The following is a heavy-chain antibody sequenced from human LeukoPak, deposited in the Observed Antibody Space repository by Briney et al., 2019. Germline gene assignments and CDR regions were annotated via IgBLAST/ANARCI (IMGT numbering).Heavy chain of an antibody. Sequence: PGGSLRLSCAAPGFTVSSNYMSWVRQAPGKGLEWASVIYSGGSTYYADSVKGRFTISRDNSKNTLYLQMNSLRAEDTAVYYCARDAAAGDGFDYWGQGTLVTVSS. CDR2: IYSGGST. D-gene: IGHD6-13*01. CDR3: ARDAAAGDGFDY. CDR1: GFTVSSNY. J-gene: IGHJ4*02. V-gene: IGHV3-53*01.